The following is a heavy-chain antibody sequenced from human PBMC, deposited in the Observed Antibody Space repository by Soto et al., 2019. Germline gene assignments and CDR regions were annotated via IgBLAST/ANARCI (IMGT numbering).Heavy chain of an antibody. V-gene: IGHV6-1*01. Sequence: QGQLQQSGPGLVKPSQTLSLTCATSGDSVSSDITSWNWIRQSPSRGLEWLGRTYYRSKWFHDYAASVKSRITINPDTSKNQFSLELNSMTPEDTAVYYCARGNALDVWGQGTVVTVSS. J-gene: IGHJ3*01. CDR2: TYYRSKWFH. CDR1: GDSVSSDITS. D-gene: IGHD3-10*01. CDR3: ARGNALDV.